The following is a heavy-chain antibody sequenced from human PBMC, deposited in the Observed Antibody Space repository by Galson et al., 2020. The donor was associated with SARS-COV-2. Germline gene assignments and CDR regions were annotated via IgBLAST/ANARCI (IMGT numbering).Heavy chain of an antibody. D-gene: IGHD3-3*01. CDR1: GFTFSDYY. CDR2: ISSSGSTI. V-gene: IGHV3-11*01. Sequence: GGSLRLSCAASGFTFSDYYMTWIRQAPGKGLEWVSYISSSGSTIYYADSVKGRFTISRDNAKNSLYLQMNSLRAEDTAVYYYARDDFWSGYYIDYWGQGTLVTVSS. CDR3: ARDDFWSGYYIDY. J-gene: IGHJ4*02.